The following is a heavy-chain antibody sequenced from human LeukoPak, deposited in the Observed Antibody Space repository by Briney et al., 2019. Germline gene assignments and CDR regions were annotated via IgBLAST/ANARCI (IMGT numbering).Heavy chain of an antibody. CDR3: ASTASGIAYYYYYMDV. D-gene: IGHD6-13*01. V-gene: IGHV3-30-3*01. CDR1: GFTFSSYA. J-gene: IGHJ6*03. CDR2: ISYDGSNK. Sequence: GGSLRLSCAASGFTFSSYAMHWVRQAPGKGLEWVAVISYDGSNKYYADSVEGRFTISRDNSKNTLYLQMNSLRAEDTAVYYCASTASGIAYYYYYMDVWGKGTTVTVSS.